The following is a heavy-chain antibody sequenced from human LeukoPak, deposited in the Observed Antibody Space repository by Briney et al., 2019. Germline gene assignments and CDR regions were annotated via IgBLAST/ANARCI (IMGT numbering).Heavy chain of an antibody. J-gene: IGHJ6*03. V-gene: IGHV4-34*01. CDR2: INRSGST. CDR3: ARGWINYDSYYYYMDV. D-gene: IGHD3-22*01. CDR1: GGSFSGYY. Sequence: PSETLSLTCAVYGGSFSGYYWSWIRQTPGKGLEWIGDINRSGSTNYIPSLKSRVTISVDTSKNQFSLKVSSVTAADTAVYYCARGWINYDSYYYYMDVWGKGTTVTISS.